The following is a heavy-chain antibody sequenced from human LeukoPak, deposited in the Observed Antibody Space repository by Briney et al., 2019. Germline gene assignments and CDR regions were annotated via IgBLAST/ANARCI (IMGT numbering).Heavy chain of an antibody. Sequence: GRSLRLSCAASGFTFSSYAMHWVRQAPGKGLEWVAVISYDGSNKYYADSVKGRFTISRDNSKNTLYLQMNSLRAEDTAVYYCATPPGDRNHEAFDIWGQGTMVTVSS. V-gene: IGHV3-30-3*01. CDR3: ATPPGDRNHEAFDI. J-gene: IGHJ3*02. CDR1: GFTFSSYA. CDR2: ISYDGSNK. D-gene: IGHD7-27*01.